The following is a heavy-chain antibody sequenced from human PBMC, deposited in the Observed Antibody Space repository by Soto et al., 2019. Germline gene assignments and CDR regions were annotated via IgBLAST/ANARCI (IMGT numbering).Heavy chain of an antibody. J-gene: IGHJ4*02. D-gene: IGHD1-26*01. CDR2: ISYDGSNK. Sequence: GGSLRLSGAASGFTFSRYGMHWVRQAPRKGLEWVAVISYDGSNKYYADSVKGRFTISRDNSKNTLYLQMNSLRAEDTAVYYCAKGLGIQWELSLDYWGQGTLVTVSS. CDR3: AKGLGIQWELSLDY. CDR1: GFTFSRYG. V-gene: IGHV3-30*18.